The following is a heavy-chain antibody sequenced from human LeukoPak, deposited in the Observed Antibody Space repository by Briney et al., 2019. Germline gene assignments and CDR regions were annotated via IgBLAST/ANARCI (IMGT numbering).Heavy chain of an antibody. CDR2: IYHSGST. CDR3: ARTFGVVPDFDP. Sequence: SETLSLTCAVSGGSISSGGYSWSWIRQPPGKGLEWIGYIYHSGSTYYNLSLKSRVTISVDRSKNQFSLKLSSVTAADTAVYYCARTFGVVPDFDPWGQGTLVTVSS. D-gene: IGHD3-3*01. J-gene: IGHJ5*02. V-gene: IGHV4-30-2*01. CDR1: GGSISSGGYS.